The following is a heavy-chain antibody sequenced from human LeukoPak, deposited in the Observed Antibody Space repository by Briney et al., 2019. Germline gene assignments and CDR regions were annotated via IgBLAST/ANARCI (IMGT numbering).Heavy chain of an antibody. CDR3: ARGGEGDFWSGYLLYYFDY. J-gene: IGHJ4*02. V-gene: IGHV3-7*01. D-gene: IGHD3-3*01. Sequence: GGSLRLSCAASGFTFSSYWMSWVRQAPGKGLEWVANIKQDGSEKYYVDSVKGRFTISRDNAKNSLYLQMNSLRAEDTAVYYCARGGEGDFWSGYLLYYFDYWGQGTLVTVSS. CDR1: GFTFSSYW. CDR2: IKQDGSEK.